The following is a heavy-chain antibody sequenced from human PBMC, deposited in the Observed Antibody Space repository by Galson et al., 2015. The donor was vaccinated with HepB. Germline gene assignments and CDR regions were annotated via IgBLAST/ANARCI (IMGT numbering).Heavy chain of an antibody. D-gene: IGHD3-3*01. Sequence: SVKVSCKASGYTFTSYGISWVRQAPGQGLEWMGWISAYNGNTNYAQKLQGRVTMTTDTSTSTAYMELRSPRSDDTAVYYCARDLSGNYDFWSGYYTATYGMDVWGQGTTVTVSS. CDR1: GYTFTSYG. J-gene: IGHJ6*02. CDR2: ISAYNGNT. CDR3: ARDLSGNYDFWSGYYTATYGMDV. V-gene: IGHV1-18*04.